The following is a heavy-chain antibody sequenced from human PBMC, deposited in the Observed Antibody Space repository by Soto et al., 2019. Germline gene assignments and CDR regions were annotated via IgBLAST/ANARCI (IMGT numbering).Heavy chain of an antibody. CDR3: ARDPGIPGRYWYFDL. J-gene: IGHJ2*01. CDR1: GYKFTDYY. Sequence: QVVLVQSGAEVKKPGASVEVSCEASGYKFTDYYIHWVRQAPGQGPEWMGWVNPKRGDAVYAQKFQGWVTMTRDTATTTAYLEVNRLKSDDTAVYYCARDPGIPGRYWYFDLWGRGTLVTVSS. D-gene: IGHD1-20*01. CDR2: VNPKRGDA. V-gene: IGHV1-2*04.